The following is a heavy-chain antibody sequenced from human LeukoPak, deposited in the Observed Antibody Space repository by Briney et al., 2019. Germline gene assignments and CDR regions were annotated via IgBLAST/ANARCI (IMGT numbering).Heavy chain of an antibody. CDR1: GFPFNAYW. D-gene: IGHD6-13*01. Sequence: GGSLRLSCAASGFPFNAYWMTWVRQAPGKGLEWVANIRQDGDTKYYVDSVKGRFTISRDNAMNSLYIQMNSLRAEATAIYYCARSLPYGTTWYGRSDFWGQGTLVTVSS. V-gene: IGHV3-7*03. CDR2: IRQDGDTK. CDR3: ARSLPYGTTWYGRSDF. J-gene: IGHJ4*02.